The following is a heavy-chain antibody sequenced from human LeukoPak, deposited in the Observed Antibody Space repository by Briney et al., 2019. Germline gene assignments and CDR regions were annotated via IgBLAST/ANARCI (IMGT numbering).Heavy chain of an antibody. CDR1: GGSISSYN. CDR2: IYYSGST. CDR3: SRLAVAVAGGDAFDI. D-gene: IGHD6-19*01. J-gene: IGHJ3*02. V-gene: IGHV4-59*01. Sequence: SETLSVTCTVPGGSISSYNWSWIRQPPGKGLEWVGYIYYSGSTNYNPSLKRRVTISVDTSKSQFSLKLSSVTAADTAVYYCSRLAVAVAGGDAFDIWGQGTMVTVSS.